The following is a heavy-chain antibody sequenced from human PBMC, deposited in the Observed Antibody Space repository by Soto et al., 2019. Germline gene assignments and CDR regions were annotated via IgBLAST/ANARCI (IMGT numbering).Heavy chain of an antibody. CDR1: GFTFSSYG. J-gene: IGHJ3*02. CDR3: AKGGITMIVVVIPDAFDI. Sequence: VGSLRLSCAASGFTFSSYGMHWVRQAPCKGLEWVAVISYDGSNKYYADSVKGRFTISRDNSKNTLYLQMNSLRAEDTAVYYCAKGGITMIVVVIPDAFDIWGQGTMVTVSS. D-gene: IGHD3-22*01. CDR2: ISYDGSNK. V-gene: IGHV3-30*18.